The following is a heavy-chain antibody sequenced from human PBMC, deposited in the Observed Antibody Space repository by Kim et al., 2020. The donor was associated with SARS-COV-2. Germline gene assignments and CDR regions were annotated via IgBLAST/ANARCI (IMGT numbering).Heavy chain of an antibody. Sequence: YYADAVKGRFTSSRDNSKNTLYLQMNSLRAEDTAVYYCAKSVTTPAWFDYWGQGTLVTVSS. CDR3: AKSVTTPAWFDY. V-gene: IGHV3-23*01. D-gene: IGHD2-21*02. J-gene: IGHJ4*02.